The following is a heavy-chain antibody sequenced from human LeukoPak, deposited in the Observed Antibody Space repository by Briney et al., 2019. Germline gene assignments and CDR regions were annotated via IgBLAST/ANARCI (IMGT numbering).Heavy chain of an antibody. CDR1: GYTFTTYY. CDR2: INPSVGTT. D-gene: IGHD2-15*01. J-gene: IGHJ4*02. Sequence: ASVTVSCKAFGYTFTTYYIHWVRQAPGQGLEWMGIINPSVGTTKYPDKFQGRVTMTRDTSTSTVYMELSGLGSDDTATYYCTRAQSYCTSSSCSADYWGQGTLVPSPQ. V-gene: IGHV1-46*01. CDR3: TRAQSYCTSSSCSADY.